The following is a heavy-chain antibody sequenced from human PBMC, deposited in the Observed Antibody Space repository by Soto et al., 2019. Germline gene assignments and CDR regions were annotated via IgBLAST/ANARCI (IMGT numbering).Heavy chain of an antibody. CDR2: IYYSGST. D-gene: IGHD2-21*02. CDR1: GGSISSYY. V-gene: IGHV4-59*01. J-gene: IGHJ4*02. Sequence: SETLSLTCTVSGGSISSYYWSWIRQPPGKGLEWIGYIYYSGSTNYNPSLKSRVTISVDTSKNQFSLKLSSVTAADTAVYYCAGCGGDCYPTVRSFDYWGQGTLVTVSS. CDR3: AGCGGDCYPTVRSFDY.